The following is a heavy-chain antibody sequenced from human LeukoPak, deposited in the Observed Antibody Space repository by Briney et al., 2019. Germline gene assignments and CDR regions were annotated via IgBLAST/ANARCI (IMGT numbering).Heavy chain of an antibody. J-gene: IGHJ4*02. D-gene: IGHD6-19*01. CDR3: AKDLSYTSGASDH. V-gene: IGHV3-21*04. Sequence: GGSLRLSCAASGFTFSSYSMNWVRQAPGKGLEWVSSISSSSSYIYYADSVKGRFTISRDNFKNTLSLQLRSLRAEDTAVYYCAKDLSYTSGASDHWGQGTLVTVSS. CDR2: ISSSSSYI. CDR1: GFTFSSYS.